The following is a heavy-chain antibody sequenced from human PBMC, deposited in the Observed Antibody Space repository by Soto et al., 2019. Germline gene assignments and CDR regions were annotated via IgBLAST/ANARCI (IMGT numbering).Heavy chain of an antibody. CDR3: ARASTQWLGRPDY. J-gene: IGHJ4*02. CDR2: ISSNGGST. V-gene: IGHV3-64*01. CDR1: GFTFSSYA. Sequence: EVQLVESGGGLVQPGGSLRLSCAASGFTFSSYAMHWVRQAPGKGLEYVSAISSNGGSTYYANSVKGRFTISRDNSKNTLYLQMGSLRAEDMAVYYCARASTQWLGRPDYWGQGTLVTVSS. D-gene: IGHD6-19*01.